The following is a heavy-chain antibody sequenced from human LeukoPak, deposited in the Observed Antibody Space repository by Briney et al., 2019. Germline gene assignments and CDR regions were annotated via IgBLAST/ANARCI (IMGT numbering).Heavy chain of an antibody. Sequence: SETLSLTCAVYGGSFSGYYWSWIRQPPGKGLEWIGEINHSGSTNYNPSLKSRVTISVDTSKNQFSLKLSSVTAADTAVYYCARWRYSSGWYGGIGNWFDPWGQGTLVTVSS. CDR2: INHSGST. J-gene: IGHJ5*02. CDR1: GGSFSGYY. CDR3: ARWRYSSGWYGGIGNWFDP. D-gene: IGHD6-19*01. V-gene: IGHV4-34*01.